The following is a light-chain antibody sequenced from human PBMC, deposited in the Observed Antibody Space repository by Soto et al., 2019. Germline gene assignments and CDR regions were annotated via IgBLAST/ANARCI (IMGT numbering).Light chain of an antibody. CDR1: SSNIGAGSD. Sequence: QSVLTQPPSISGAPGQRVTISCTGSSSNIGAGSDVHWYHQLPGTAPKLLIYGNTNRPSGVPDRFSGSKSGTSASLAIAGLQTEDEGDYYCAVWDDSVSGVVFGGGTKVTVL. CDR2: GNT. CDR3: AVWDDSVSGVV. J-gene: IGLJ2*01. V-gene: IGLV1-40*01.